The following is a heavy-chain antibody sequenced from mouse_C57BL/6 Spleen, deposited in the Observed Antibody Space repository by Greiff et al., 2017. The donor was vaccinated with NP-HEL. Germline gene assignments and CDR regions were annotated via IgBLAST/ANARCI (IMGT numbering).Heavy chain of an antibody. Sequence: EVQRVEPGEGLVKPGGSLKLSCAASGFTFSSYAMSWVRQTPEKRLEWVAYISSGGDYIYYADTVKGRFTISRDNARNTLYLQMSSLKSADTAMYYCTTDYGDGFAYWGQGTLVTVSA. V-gene: IGHV5-9-1*02. D-gene: IGHD2-4*01. CDR3: TTDYGDGFAY. CDR2: ISSGGDYI. J-gene: IGHJ3*01. CDR1: GFTFSSYA.